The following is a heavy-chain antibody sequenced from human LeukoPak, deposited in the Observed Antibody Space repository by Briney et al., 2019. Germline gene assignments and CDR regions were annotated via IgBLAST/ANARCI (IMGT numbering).Heavy chain of an antibody. J-gene: IGHJ4*02. V-gene: IGHV3-23*01. Sequence: PGGSLRLSCAASGFTFSSYSMNWVRQAPGKGLEWVSAISGSGGSTYYADSVKGRFTISRDNSKNTLYLQMNSLRAEDTAVYYCANSLYDYVWGIPPDYWGQGTLVTVSS. D-gene: IGHD3-16*01. CDR1: GFTFSSYS. CDR2: ISGSGGST. CDR3: ANSLYDYVWGIPPDY.